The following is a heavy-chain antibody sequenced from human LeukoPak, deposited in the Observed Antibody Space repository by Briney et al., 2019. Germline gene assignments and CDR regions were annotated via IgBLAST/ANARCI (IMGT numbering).Heavy chain of an antibody. CDR1: GGTFSSYA. J-gene: IGHJ3*02. V-gene: IGHV1-69*05. CDR3: AKSERQQKYQLLFAFDI. CDR2: IIPIFGTA. Sequence: SVKVSCKASGGTFSSYAISWVRQAPGQGLEWMGGIIPIFGTANYAQKFQGRVTITTDESTSTAYMELSSLRSEDTAVYYCAKSERQQKYQLLFAFDIWGQGTMVTVSS. D-gene: IGHD2-2*01.